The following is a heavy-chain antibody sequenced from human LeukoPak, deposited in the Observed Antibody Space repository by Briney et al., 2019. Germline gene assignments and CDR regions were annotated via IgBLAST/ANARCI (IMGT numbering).Heavy chain of an antibody. V-gene: IGHV1-18*01. Sequence: VASVTVSCKASGYTFTSYGISWVRQAPGQGLEWMGWISAYNGNTNYAQKLQGRVTMTTDTSTSTAYMELRSLRSDDTAVYYCAREGWYSSGWYPDYWGQGTLVTVSS. J-gene: IGHJ4*02. D-gene: IGHD6-19*01. CDR2: ISAYNGNT. CDR1: GYTFTSYG. CDR3: AREGWYSSGWYPDY.